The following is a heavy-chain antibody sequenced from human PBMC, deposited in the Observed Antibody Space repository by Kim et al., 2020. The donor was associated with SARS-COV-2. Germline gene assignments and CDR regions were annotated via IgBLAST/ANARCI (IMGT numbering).Heavy chain of an antibody. V-gene: IGHV4-4*06. CDR3: ARDEGLGARRTDY. J-gene: IGHJ4*02. Sequence: NPSLKGRVTMSVDTSKKQFSLKLSSVTAADTAIYYCARDEGLGARRTDYWGQGTLVTVSS. D-gene: IGHD1-1*01.